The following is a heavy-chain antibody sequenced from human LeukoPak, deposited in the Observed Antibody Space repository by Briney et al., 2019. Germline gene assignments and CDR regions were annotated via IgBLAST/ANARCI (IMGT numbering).Heavy chain of an antibody. D-gene: IGHD5/OR15-5a*01. Sequence: GGSLRLSCAASGFTFRNYDMHWVRQFPGRGLEWVSAIGIADDTHYPDSVKGRFTISRENAKNSLYLQMNSLRDGDTAVYFCVRGGIQVSGIDAFDIWGQGTMVTVSS. CDR3: VRGGIQVSGIDAFDI. CDR1: GFTFRNYD. CDR2: IGIADDT. V-gene: IGHV3-13*01. J-gene: IGHJ3*02.